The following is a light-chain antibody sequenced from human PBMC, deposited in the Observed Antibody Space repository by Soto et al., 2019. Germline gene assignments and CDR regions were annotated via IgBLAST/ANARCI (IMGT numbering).Light chain of an antibody. Sequence: EIVLTQSPGTLSLSPGERATLSCRASQSVSSGHLAWYQQKPGQAPRLLISGASSRATGIPDRFSGSGSGTDFTLTISRLESEDFALYFCQQYGGSPITFGQGTRLDIK. J-gene: IGKJ5*01. CDR1: QSVSSGH. CDR2: GAS. CDR3: QQYGGSPIT. V-gene: IGKV3-20*01.